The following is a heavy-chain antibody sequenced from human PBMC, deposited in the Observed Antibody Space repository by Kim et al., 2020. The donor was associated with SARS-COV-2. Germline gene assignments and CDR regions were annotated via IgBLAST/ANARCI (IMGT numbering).Heavy chain of an antibody. CDR2: INHSGST. Sequence: SETLSLTCAVYGGSFSGYYWSWIRQPPGKGLEWIGEINHSGSTNYNPSLKSRVTISVDTSKNQFSLKLSSVTASDTAVYYCARYWGSGTGMGYWGQGTLVTVSS. CDR3: ARYWGSGTGMGY. CDR1: GGSFSGYY. J-gene: IGHJ4*02. V-gene: IGHV4-34*01. D-gene: IGHD3-10*01.